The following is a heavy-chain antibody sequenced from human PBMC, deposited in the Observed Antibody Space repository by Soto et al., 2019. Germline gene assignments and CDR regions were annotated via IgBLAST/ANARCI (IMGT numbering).Heavy chain of an antibody. CDR1: GGSISTYY. D-gene: IGHD3-10*01. J-gene: IGHJ5*02. V-gene: IGHV4-59*01. CDR2: IYYSGST. Sequence: PSETLSLTCSVSGGSISTYYWSWIRQPPGKGLEWIGYIYYSGSTYYNPSLKSRVTMSVDTSRNQLLLQLNSVTAADTAVYYCARESAGSHKNNWFDPWGQGTLVIVSS. CDR3: ARESAGSHKNNWFDP.